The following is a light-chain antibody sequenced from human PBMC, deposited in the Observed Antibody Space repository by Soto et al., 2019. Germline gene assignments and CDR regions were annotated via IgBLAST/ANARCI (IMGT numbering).Light chain of an antibody. CDR2: DVS. V-gene: IGLV2-14*01. Sequence: QSALTQPASVSGSPGQSITISCTGTSSDVGGYNYVSWYQQHPGKAPKLMIYDVSNRPSGVSNRFSGSKSGNTASLTISGLQGEDEADYSCSSYTSSSTLFGGGTKVTVL. J-gene: IGLJ2*01. CDR1: SSDVGGYNY. CDR3: SSYTSSSTL.